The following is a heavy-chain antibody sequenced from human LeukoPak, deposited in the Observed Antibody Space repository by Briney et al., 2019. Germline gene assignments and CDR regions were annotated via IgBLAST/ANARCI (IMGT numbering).Heavy chain of an antibody. CDR3: ARDRGYSYGADAFDI. V-gene: IGHV3-11*01. Sequence: GGSLRLSCAASGFIFSDHYLSWIRQAPGKGLEWLSYISSSGSTIYYADSVKGRFTISRDNAKNSLYLQINSLRAEDTAVYYCARDRGYSYGADAFDIWGQGTMVTVSS. CDR2: ISSSGSTI. CDR1: GFIFSDHY. D-gene: IGHD5-18*01. J-gene: IGHJ3*02.